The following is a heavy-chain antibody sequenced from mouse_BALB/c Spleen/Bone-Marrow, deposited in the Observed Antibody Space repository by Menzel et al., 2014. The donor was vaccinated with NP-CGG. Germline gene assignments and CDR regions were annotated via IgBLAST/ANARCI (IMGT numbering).Heavy chain of an antibody. CDR3: TRGEDY. V-gene: IGHV14-3*02. J-gene: IGHJ4*01. CDR1: GFNIKDTY. CDR2: IDPANGNI. Sequence: EVQLQHSGAELVKPGASVKLSCTASGFNIKDTYMHWVKQRPEQGLGWIGRIDPANGNIKYDPKFQGKATITADTSSNTAYLHLSSLTSEDTAVYYCTRGEDYWGQGTSVIVSS.